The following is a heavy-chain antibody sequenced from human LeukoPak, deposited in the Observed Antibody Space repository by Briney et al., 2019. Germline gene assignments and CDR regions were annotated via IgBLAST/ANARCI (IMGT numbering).Heavy chain of an antibody. J-gene: IGHJ4*02. Sequence: AASVKVSCKASGYSFTSYGFNWVRQAPGQGLEWMGWMSAYNGKTNYAHSLQGRVTVTADTSTSTVYMELSTLRSEDTAVYYCARSVFPYYSGSGSPYNVDVRQNSYFDFWGQGALVTVSS. D-gene: IGHD3-10*01. CDR1: GYSFTSYG. CDR2: MSAYNGKT. V-gene: IGHV1-18*01. CDR3: ARSVFPYYSGSGSPYNVDVRQNSYFDF.